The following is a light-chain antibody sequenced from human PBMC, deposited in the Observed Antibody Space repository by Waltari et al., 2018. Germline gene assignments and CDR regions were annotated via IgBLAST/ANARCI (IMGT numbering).Light chain of an antibody. Sequence: QSVLTQPPSMSGASGQKVTIPCTGGSSNFGAGYDVHWYQQFPGTAPKLLIFGNTNRPSGVPGRFSGSRSGTSASLTIDGLHSDDEAVYYCQSYDSSLSASVFGGGTTLTVL. CDR3: QSYDSSLSASV. V-gene: IGLV1-40*01. J-gene: IGLJ3*02. CDR1: SSNFGAGYD. CDR2: GNT.